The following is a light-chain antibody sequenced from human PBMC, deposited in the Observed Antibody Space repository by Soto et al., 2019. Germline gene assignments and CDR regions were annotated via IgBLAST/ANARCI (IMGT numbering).Light chain of an antibody. CDR3: AAWDDSLNGFYV. CDR1: SSNIGTNT. CDR2: NND. Sequence: QSVLTQPPSASGTPGQRVTISCSGSSSNIGTNTVNWYLQLPGTAPKLLIYNNDQRPSGVPERFSGSKSGTSASLAINGVQSVDEANYYCAAWDDSLNGFYVFGSGTKVTVL. V-gene: IGLV1-44*01. J-gene: IGLJ1*01.